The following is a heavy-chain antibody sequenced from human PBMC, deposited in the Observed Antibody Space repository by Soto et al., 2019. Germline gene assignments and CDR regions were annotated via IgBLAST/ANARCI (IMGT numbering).Heavy chain of an antibody. V-gene: IGHV3-48*02. Sequence: EVQLVESGGGLVQPGGSLRLSCAASGFTISGNAMNWVRQAPGRGLEWVSYISSSSTNIHYADSVRGRFTISRDNAKNSLQLQMNSLRDEDTAVYRCARDLSWGSKWYYYMDGWGKGTTVTVSS. J-gene: IGHJ6*03. CDR1: GFTISGNA. CDR3: ARDLSWGSKWYYYMDG. CDR2: ISSSSTNI. D-gene: IGHD3-16*01.